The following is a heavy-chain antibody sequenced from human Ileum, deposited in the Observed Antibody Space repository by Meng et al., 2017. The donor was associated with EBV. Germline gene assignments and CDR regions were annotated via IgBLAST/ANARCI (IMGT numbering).Heavy chain of an antibody. V-gene: IGHV4-4*02. CDR1: GGSNSSSNW. D-gene: IGHD6-19*01. J-gene: IGHJ4*02. CDR3: ARVGQWLPIDY. CDR2: IYHSGST. Sequence: QGRLQGAGPGLVKPSGTLSLTCAVSGGSNSSSNWWSWVRQPPGKGLEWIGEIYHSGSTNYNPFLKSRVTISVDKSKNQFSLNLSSVTAADTAVYYCARVGQWLPIDYWGQGTLVTVSS.